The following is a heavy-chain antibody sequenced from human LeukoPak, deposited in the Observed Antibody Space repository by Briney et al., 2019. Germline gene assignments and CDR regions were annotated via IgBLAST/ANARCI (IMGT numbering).Heavy chain of an antibody. Sequence: GASVKVSCKASGYTFSTYGLMWVRQAPGQGLEWMGWINTNNGNTNYAQKFQGRVTMTTDTSTSTGYMELRSLRSDDTAVYYCARKRCTGDCYLFDPWGRGTLVTVSS. D-gene: IGHD2-21*02. CDR1: GYTFSTYG. V-gene: IGHV1-18*01. CDR3: ARKRCTGDCYLFDP. CDR2: INTNNGNT. J-gene: IGHJ5*02.